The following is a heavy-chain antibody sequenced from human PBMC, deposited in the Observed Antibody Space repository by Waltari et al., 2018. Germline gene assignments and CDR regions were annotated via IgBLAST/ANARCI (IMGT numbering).Heavy chain of an antibody. CDR2: SSSSGSTI. Sequence: EVQLVESGGGLVQPGGSLRLSCAASGFTFSSYEMNWVRQAPGKGLEWGSYSSSSGSTIYYPDSVKGRFTISRDNAKNSLYLQMNSLRAEDTAVYYCAILDIVVVVAHPWGQGTLVTVSS. V-gene: IGHV3-48*03. CDR1: GFTFSSYE. CDR3: AILDIVVVVAHP. J-gene: IGHJ5*02. D-gene: IGHD2-15*01.